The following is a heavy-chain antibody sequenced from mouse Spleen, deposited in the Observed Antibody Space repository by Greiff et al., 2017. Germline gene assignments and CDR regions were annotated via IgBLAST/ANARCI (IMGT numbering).Heavy chain of an antibody. V-gene: IGHV1-64*01. CDR1: GYTFTSYW. CDR3: AREADGYHVFAY. D-gene: IGHD2-3*01. CDR2: IHPNSGST. Sequence: VQLQQPGAELVKPGASVKLSCKASGYTFTSYWMHWVKQRPGQGLEWIGMIHPNSGSTNYNEKFKSKATLTVDKSSSPAYMQLSSLTSEDSAVYYCAREADGYHVFAYWGQGTLVTVSA. J-gene: IGHJ3*01.